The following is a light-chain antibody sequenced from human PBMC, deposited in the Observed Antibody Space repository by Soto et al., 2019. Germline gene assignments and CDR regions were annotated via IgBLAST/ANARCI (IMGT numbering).Light chain of an antibody. Sequence: DIVMTQSPLSLAVTPGEPASISCRSSQSLLHINGYNYLDWYLQKPGQSPQLLIYLASNRASGVPDRFSGSGSVKDFALTITRLEPEDFAVYYCQQYGGSPRTFGQGTKVDIK. CDR3: QQYGGSPRT. V-gene: IGKV2-28*01. J-gene: IGKJ1*01. CDR2: LAS. CDR1: QSLLHINGYNY.